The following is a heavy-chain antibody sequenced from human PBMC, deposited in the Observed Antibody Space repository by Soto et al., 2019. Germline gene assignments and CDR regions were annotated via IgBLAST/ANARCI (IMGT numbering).Heavy chain of an antibody. J-gene: IGHJ6*02. D-gene: IGHD2-2*01. V-gene: IGHV2-26*01. CDR3: ARCPEVLFSTYGMDV. Sequence: SGPTLVNPTGTLTLTCTVSGFSLSNARMGVSWIRQPPGKALEWLAHIFSNDEKSYSTSLKSRITISKDTSKSQVVLTMTNMDPVDTATYYCARCPEVLFSTYGMDVWGQGTTVTVSS. CDR1: GFSLSNARMG. CDR2: IFSNDEK.